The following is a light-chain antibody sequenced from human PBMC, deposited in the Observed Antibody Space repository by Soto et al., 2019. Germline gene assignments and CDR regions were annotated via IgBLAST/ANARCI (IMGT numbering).Light chain of an antibody. CDR1: QSVNSNY. J-gene: IGKJ1*01. CDR2: GAS. Sequence: ETVLTQYPGTLSLSPGERATLSCRASQSVNSNYLAWYQQKPGQAPRLLIYGASSRATGIPDRFSGSGSGTDFTLTISRLEPEDFAVYYCQQYGSSGTFGQGTKVDNK. V-gene: IGKV3-20*01. CDR3: QQYGSSGT.